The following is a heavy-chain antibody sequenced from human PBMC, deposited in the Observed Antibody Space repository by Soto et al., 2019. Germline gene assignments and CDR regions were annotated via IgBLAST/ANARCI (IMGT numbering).Heavy chain of an antibody. V-gene: IGHV3-33*01. CDR1: GFTFSSYG. CDR2: IWYDGSNK. Sequence: GGSLRLSCAASGFTFSSYGMHWVRQAPGKGLEWVAVIWYDGSNKYYADPVKGRFTISRDNSKNTLYLQMNSLRAEDTAVYYCARDLDGMDVWGQGTTVTVSS. J-gene: IGHJ6*02. CDR3: ARDLDGMDV.